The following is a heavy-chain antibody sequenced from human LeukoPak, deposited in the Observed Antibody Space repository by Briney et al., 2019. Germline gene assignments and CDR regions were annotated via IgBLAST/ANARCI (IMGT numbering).Heavy chain of an antibody. CDR2: ISWNSGSI. V-gene: IGHV3-9*01. Sequence: GGSLRLSCAASGFTFDDYAMHWVRQAPGKGPEWVSGISWNSGSIGYADSVKGRFTISRDNAKNSLYLQMNSLRAEDTALYYCARRYSPYYYDSSGYYSDAFDIWGQGTMVTVSS. J-gene: IGHJ3*02. CDR3: ARRYSPYYYDSSGYYSDAFDI. D-gene: IGHD3-22*01. CDR1: GFTFDDYA.